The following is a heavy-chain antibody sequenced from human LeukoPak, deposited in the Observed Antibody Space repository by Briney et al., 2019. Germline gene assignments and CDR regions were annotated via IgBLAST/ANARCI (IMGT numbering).Heavy chain of an antibody. CDR3: AREPRDGYNSASGVKLYYFDY. V-gene: IGHV1-69*13. CDR2: IIPIFGTA. J-gene: IGHJ4*02. Sequence: SVKVSCKASGGTFSSYAISWVRQAPGQGLEWMGGIIPIFGTANYAQKFQGRVTITADESTSTAYMELSSLRSEDTAVYYCAREPRDGYNSASGVKLYYFDYRGQGTLVTVSS. D-gene: IGHD5-24*01. CDR1: GGTFSSYA.